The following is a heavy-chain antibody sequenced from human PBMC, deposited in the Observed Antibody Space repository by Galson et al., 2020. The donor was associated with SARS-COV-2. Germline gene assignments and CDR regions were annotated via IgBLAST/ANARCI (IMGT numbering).Heavy chain of an antibody. CDR2: IYYSGST. V-gene: IGHV4-39*07. CDR1: GGSISSSSYY. J-gene: IGHJ4*02. D-gene: IGHD3-10*01. Sequence: SETLSLTCTVSGGSISSSSYYWGWIRQPPGKGLEWIGSIYYSGSTYYNPSLTSRVTISVDTSKNQFSLKLSSVTAADTAVYYCARDNRILWFGELYYFDYWGQGTLVTVSS. CDR3: ARDNRILWFGELYYFDY.